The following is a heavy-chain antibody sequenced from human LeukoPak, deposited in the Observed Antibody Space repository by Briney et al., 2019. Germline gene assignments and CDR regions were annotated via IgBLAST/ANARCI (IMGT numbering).Heavy chain of an antibody. D-gene: IGHD5-12*01. CDR3: AKGFSASYGSDFGF. V-gene: IGHV3-23*01. Sequence: TGGSLRLSCAASGFTFTNYFMTWVRQAPGKGLEWVSSISSSGDNTYYADSVRGRFTISRDNSKNTLHLQMNSLRGEDTALYYCAKGFSASYGSDFGFWGQGTLVTVSS. J-gene: IGHJ4*01. CDR1: GFTFTNYF. CDR2: ISSSGDNT.